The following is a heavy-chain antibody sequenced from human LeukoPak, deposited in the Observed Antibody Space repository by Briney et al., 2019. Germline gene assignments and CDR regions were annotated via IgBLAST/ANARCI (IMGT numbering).Heavy chain of an antibody. V-gene: IGHV3-23*01. CDR2: ISGSGGST. D-gene: IGHD6-19*01. J-gene: IGHJ5*02. CDR3: AKDSPLAVAGPHYNWFDP. Sequence: GGSLRLSCAASGFTFSSYAMSWVRQAPGKGLEWVSAISGSGGSTYYADSVKGRFTISRDNSKNTLYLQMNSLRAEDTAVYYCAKDSPLAVAGPHYNWFDPWGQGPLVTVSS. CDR1: GFTFSSYA.